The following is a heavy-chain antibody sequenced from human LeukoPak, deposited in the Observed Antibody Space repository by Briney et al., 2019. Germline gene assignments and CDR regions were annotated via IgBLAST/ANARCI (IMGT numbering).Heavy chain of an antibody. D-gene: IGHD2-15*01. V-gene: IGHV5-51*01. Sequence: GESLKISCKGSGYSFISYWIGWVRQMPGKGLEWMGIIYPGDSDTRYSPSFQGQVTISADKSISTAYLQWSSLKASDTAIYYCARRYCGGGSRYSGFDPWGQGTLVTVSS. J-gene: IGHJ5*02. CDR1: GYSFISYW. CDR2: IYPGDSDT. CDR3: ARRYCGGGSRYSGFDP.